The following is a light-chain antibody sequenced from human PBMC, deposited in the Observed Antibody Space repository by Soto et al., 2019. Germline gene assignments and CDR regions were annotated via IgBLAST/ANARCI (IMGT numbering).Light chain of an antibody. V-gene: IGKV3-20*01. CDR1: QSVSSD. CDR3: QQYGSSTIT. CDR2: GAS. Sequence: EIVMTQSPAILSVSPGETATLSCRASQSVSSDLAWYQQKLGQAPRLLIYGASSRATGIPDRFSGSGSGTDFNLTISSLEPEDFAVYYCQQYGSSTITFGQGTRLEIK. J-gene: IGKJ5*01.